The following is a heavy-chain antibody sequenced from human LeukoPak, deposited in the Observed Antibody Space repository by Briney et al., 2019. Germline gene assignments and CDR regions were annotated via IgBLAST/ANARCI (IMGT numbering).Heavy chain of an antibody. CDR1: GFTFSSYA. CDR2: IHYDGSNN. CDR3: AKDTGGYSYGTLDY. J-gene: IGHJ4*02. D-gene: IGHD5-18*01. V-gene: IGHV3-30*02. Sequence: GGSLRLSCAASGFTFSSYAMHWVRQAPGKGLEWVAFIHYDGSNNYYADSVKGRFTISRDNSKNTLYLQMNSLRAEETAVYYCAKDTGGYSYGTLDYWGQGTLVTVSS.